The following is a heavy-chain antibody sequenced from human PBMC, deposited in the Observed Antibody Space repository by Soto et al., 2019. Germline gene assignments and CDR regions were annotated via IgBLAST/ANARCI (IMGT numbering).Heavy chain of an antibody. V-gene: IGHV1-18*01. J-gene: IGHJ3*02. D-gene: IGHD3-9*01. CDR3: RSSGDYDILTGYDAFDI. CDR2: ISAYNGNT. Sequence: GASVKVSFKASGYTFTSYGISWVRQAPGQGLEWMGWISAYNGNTNYAQKLQGRVTMTTDTSTSTAYMELRSLRSDDTAVYYCRSSGDYDILTGYDAFDIWGQGTMVTVSS. CDR1: GYTFTSYG.